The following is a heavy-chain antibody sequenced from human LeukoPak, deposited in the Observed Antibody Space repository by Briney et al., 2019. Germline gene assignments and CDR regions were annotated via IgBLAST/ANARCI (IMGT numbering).Heavy chain of an antibody. V-gene: IGHV4-34*01. CDR3: ARGDGVRGFNWFDP. D-gene: IGHD3-10*01. CDR1: GGSFSGYY. J-gene: IGHJ5*02. Sequence: NSSETLSLTCAAYGGSFSGYYWSWIRQPPGKGLEWIGEINHSGSTNYNPSLKSRVTISVDTSKNQFSLKLSSVTAADTAVYYCARGDGVRGFNWFDPWGQGTLVTVSS. CDR2: INHSGST.